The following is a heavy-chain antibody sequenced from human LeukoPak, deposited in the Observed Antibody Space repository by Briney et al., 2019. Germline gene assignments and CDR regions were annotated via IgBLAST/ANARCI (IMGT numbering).Heavy chain of an antibody. J-gene: IGHJ4*02. Sequence: GSLRLSCAASGLTFSRHAMSWVRQAPGKGLEWVSSISSSSSYIYYADSVKGRFTISRDNAKNSLYLQMDSLRAEDTAVYYCAPTGTTEGVVDWGQGTLVTVSS. CDR1: GLTFSRHA. CDR2: ISSSSSYI. V-gene: IGHV3-21*01. CDR3: APTGTTEGVVD. D-gene: IGHD1-1*01.